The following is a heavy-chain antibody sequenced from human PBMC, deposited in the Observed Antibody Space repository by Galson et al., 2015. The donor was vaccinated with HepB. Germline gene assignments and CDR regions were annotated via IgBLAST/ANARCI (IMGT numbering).Heavy chain of an antibody. Sequence: TLSLTCAVSGGSITSGGFSWTWVRQPPGKGLEWIGHMFRGGTTYYNPSLQGRVTISLDRSKNYFSLKLASVTAADTAIYFCARAPRNYYDASGYSRYFDHWGRGSLVIVS. V-gene: IGHV4-30-2*01. CDR1: GGSITSGGFS. J-gene: IGHJ2*01. CDR3: ARAPRNYYDASGYSRYFDH. CDR2: MFRGGTT. D-gene: IGHD3-22*01.